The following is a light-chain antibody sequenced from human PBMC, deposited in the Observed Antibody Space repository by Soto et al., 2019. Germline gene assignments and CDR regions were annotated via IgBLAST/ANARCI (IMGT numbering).Light chain of an antibody. CDR1: QSVSSSY. Sequence: EIVLTQSPGTLSLSPGERSTLSCVAIQSVSSSYLAWYQQKPGQAPRLLIYGASTRATGIPARFSGSGSGTEFTLTISSLKSEDFAVYYCQQYNNWPTMTFGHGTKVDIK. J-gene: IGKJ1*01. CDR2: GAS. CDR3: QQYNNWPTMT. V-gene: IGKV3-15*01.